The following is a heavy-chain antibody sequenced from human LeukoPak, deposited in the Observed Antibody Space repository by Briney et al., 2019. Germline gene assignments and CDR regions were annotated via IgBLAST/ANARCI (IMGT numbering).Heavy chain of an antibody. Sequence: ASVKVSCKASGGTFSSYAISWVRQAPGQGLEWMGGIIPIFGTANYAQKFQGRVTITADEPTSTAYMELSSLRSEDTAVYYCARGKREAAAGTRFDYWGQGTLVTVSS. CDR3: ARGKREAAAGTRFDY. CDR1: GGTFSSYA. V-gene: IGHV1-69*01. J-gene: IGHJ4*02. D-gene: IGHD6-13*01. CDR2: IIPIFGTA.